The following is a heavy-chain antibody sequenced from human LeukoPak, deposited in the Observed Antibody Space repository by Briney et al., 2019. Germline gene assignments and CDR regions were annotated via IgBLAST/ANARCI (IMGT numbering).Heavy chain of an antibody. V-gene: IGHV3-9*01. Sequence: PGRSLRLSCAASGFTFDDYAMHWVRQAPGKGLEWVSSINWNSGSIRYADSVKGRFTISRDNAKKSLYLQMNSLGAEDTALYYCAKDGDSSGYYTLDYWGQGTLVTVSS. D-gene: IGHD3-22*01. CDR2: INWNSGSI. CDR1: GFTFDDYA. CDR3: AKDGDSSGYYTLDY. J-gene: IGHJ4*02.